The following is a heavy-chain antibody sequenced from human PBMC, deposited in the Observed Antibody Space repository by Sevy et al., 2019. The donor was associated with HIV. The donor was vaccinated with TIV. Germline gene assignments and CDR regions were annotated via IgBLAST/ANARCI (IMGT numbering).Heavy chain of an antibody. CDR1: GYTFTSYG. CDR3: ARGFARIYYYYGMDV. J-gene: IGHJ6*02. CDR2: ISAYNGNT. D-gene: IGHD3-16*01. Sequence: ASVKVSGKASGYTFTSYGISWVRQAPGQGLEWMGWISAYNGNTNYAQKHQGRVTMTTDTSTSTAYMELRSLRSDDTAVYYCARGFARIYYYYGMDVWGQGTTVTVSS. V-gene: IGHV1-18*01.